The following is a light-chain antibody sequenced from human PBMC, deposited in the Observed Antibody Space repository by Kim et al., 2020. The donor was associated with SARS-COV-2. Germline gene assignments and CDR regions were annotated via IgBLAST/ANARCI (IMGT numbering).Light chain of an antibody. V-gene: IGKV1-8*01. CDR2: AAS. CDR1: QGSSSY. Sequence: AIRMTQSPSSFSASTGDRVTITCRASQGSSSYLAWYQQKPGKAPKLLIYAASTLQSGVPSRFSGSGSGTDFTLTISCLQSEDFATYFCQQYYSYPRSFGHGTKLEI. J-gene: IGKJ2*03. CDR3: QQYYSYPRS.